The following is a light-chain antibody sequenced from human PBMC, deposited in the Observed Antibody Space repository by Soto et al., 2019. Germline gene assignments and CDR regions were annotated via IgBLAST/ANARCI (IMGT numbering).Light chain of an antibody. J-gene: IGKJ5*01. CDR1: QSVSSNY. V-gene: IGKV3-20*01. CDR3: QQYGRSIT. Sequence: EIVLTQSPGTLSLSPGERPTLSCRASQSVSSNYVAWFQQTPGQAPRLLIYGASSRATGIPDRFSGSGSGTDFTLTISRLEPEDFAVYYCQQYGRSITFGQGTRLEIK. CDR2: GAS.